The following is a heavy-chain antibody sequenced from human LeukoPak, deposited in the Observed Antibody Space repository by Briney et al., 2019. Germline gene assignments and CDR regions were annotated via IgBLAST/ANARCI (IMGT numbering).Heavy chain of an antibody. CDR3: ARDYYGDYAFDY. CDR1: EFTFSSYS. Sequence: PGGSLRLSCAASEFTFSSYSMNWVRQAPGKGLEWVSSISSSSYIYYADSVKGRFTISRDNAKKSLYLQMNSLRAEGTAVYYCARDYYGDYAFDYWGQGTLVTVSS. D-gene: IGHD4-17*01. V-gene: IGHV3-21*01. CDR2: ISSSSYI. J-gene: IGHJ4*02.